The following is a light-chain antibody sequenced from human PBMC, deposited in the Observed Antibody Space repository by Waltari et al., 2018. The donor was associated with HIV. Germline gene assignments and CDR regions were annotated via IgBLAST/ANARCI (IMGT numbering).Light chain of an antibody. Sequence: DIQMTPSPSSLSASVGDRVTITCRASQGISNYLAWYQQKPGKVPKLLIYAASTLQSGVPSRFSGSGSGTDFTLTISSLQPEDVATYYCQKYNSAPRSFTFGPGTKVDIK. CDR3: QKYNSAPRSFT. V-gene: IGKV1-27*01. CDR2: AAS. J-gene: IGKJ3*01. CDR1: QGISNY.